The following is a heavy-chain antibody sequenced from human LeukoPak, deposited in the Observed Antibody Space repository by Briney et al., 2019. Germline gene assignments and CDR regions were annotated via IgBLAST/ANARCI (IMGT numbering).Heavy chain of an antibody. CDR3: AKNRRDGYNDY. CDR1: GFTFSSYW. CDR2: IKQDGSEK. D-gene: IGHD5-24*01. V-gene: IGHV3-7*01. Sequence: GGSLRLSCAASGFTFSSYWMSWVRQAPGKGLEWVANIKQDGSEKYYVDSVKGRFTISRDNAKNSLYLQMNSLRAEDTAVYYCAKNRRDGYNDYWGQGTLVTVSS. J-gene: IGHJ4*02.